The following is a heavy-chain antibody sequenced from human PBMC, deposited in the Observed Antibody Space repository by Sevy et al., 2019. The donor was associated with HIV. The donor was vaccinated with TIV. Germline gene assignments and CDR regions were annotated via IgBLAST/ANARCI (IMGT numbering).Heavy chain of an antibody. CDR3: ARDSSGNYYYFDY. V-gene: IGHV3-23*01. Sequence: QLGGSLRLSCAASGFTFSTFAMTWVPQAPGKGLEGVSLIIGIGGSTYYADSVKGRFTISRDTSKNTLYLQMSSLRAEDTALYYCARDSSGNYYYFDYWGQGTPVTVSS. D-gene: IGHD1-26*01. J-gene: IGHJ4*02. CDR1: GFTFSTFA. CDR2: IIGIGGST.